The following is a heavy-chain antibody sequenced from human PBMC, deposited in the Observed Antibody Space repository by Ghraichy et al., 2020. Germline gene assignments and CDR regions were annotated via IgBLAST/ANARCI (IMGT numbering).Heavy chain of an antibody. CDR3: ARIRGTAGSTYYYYGMDV. CDR2: IDWDDDK. V-gene: IGHV2-70*01. J-gene: IGHJ6*02. CDR1: GFSLSTSGMC. D-gene: IGHD1-1*01. Sequence: SGPTLVKPTQTLTLTCTFSGFSLSTSGMCLSWIRQPPGKALEWLALIDWDDDKYYSTSLKTRLTISKDTSKNQVVLTMTNMDPVDTATYYCARIRGTAGSTYYYYGMDVWGQGTTVTVSS.